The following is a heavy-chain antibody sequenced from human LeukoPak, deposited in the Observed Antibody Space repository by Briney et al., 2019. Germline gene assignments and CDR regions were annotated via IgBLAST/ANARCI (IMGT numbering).Heavy chain of an antibody. D-gene: IGHD6-19*01. CDR3: ARNMGIAVEYYYYYYMDV. Sequence: SETLSLTCAVYGGSFSGYYWSWIRQPPGKGLEWIGEINHSGSTNYNPSLKSRVTISVDTSKNQLSLKLSSVTAADTAVYYCARNMGIAVEYYYYYYMDVWGKGTTVTVSS. V-gene: IGHV4-34*01. CDR1: GGSFSGYY. CDR2: INHSGST. J-gene: IGHJ6*03.